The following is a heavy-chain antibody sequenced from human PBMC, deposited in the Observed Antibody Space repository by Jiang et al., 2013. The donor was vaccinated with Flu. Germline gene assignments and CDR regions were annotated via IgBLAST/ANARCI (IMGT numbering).Heavy chain of an antibody. Sequence: VQLVESGAEVKEPGASVKVSCTASGYTFSNYDLNWVRQAPGQGLEWVGWMNPNSGDTGYAQNFQGRVTLTRDTSISTAYMELSSLRSDDTAVYYCARDYGGNSGWFAPGAREPWSPSPQ. D-gene: IGHD4-23*01. J-gene: IGHJ5*02. V-gene: IGHV1-8*01. CDR1: GYTFSNYD. CDR2: MNPNSGDT. CDR3: ARDYGGNSGWFAP.